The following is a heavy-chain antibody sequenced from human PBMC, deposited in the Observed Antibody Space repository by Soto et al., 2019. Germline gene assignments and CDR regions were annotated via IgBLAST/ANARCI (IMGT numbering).Heavy chain of an antibody. CDR2: MYYGGTT. V-gene: IGHV3-53*01. J-gene: IGHJ3*01. Sequence: ASVKVSCKASGYTFTGYYMHWVRQAPGQGLEWISVMYYGGTTYYADSVQGRFTISRDSSTNTLYLQMTDLRADDTAVYYCAREAAGFDLWGQGTMVTVSS. CDR3: AREAAGFDL. CDR1: GYTFTGYY. D-gene: IGHD6-13*01.